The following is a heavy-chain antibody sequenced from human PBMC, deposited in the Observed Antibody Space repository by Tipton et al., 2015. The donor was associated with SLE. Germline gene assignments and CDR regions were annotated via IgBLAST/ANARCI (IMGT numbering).Heavy chain of an antibody. CDR3: ARQQIAAAEYYFDY. Sequence: TLSLTCTVSGDTISDHYWSWIRQPPGKGLEWIGYISYSGSTNYSPSLKSRVTISVDTSKNQFSLKLSSVTAADTAVYYCARQQIAAAEYYFDYWGQGTLVTVSS. CDR2: ISYSGST. CDR1: GDTISDHY. V-gene: IGHV4-59*11. D-gene: IGHD6-13*01. J-gene: IGHJ4*02.